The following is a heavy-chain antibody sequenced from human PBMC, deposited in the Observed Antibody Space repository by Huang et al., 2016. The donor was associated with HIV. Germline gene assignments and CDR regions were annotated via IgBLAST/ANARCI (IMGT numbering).Heavy chain of an antibody. J-gene: IGHJ4*02. CDR1: GYNFASYG. D-gene: IGHD1-26*01. Sequence: EVQLVQSGADVKKPGESLKISCRGSGYNFASYGIAWGGQMPGKGREGMGIIYPGDSDTTYSPSVQGNVTVSVDKSISTAYLRWSSLRASDSAMYYCGRRTRGRGLDYWGQGTLVTVSS. CDR3: GRRTRGRGLDY. CDR2: IYPGDSDT. V-gene: IGHV5-51*03.